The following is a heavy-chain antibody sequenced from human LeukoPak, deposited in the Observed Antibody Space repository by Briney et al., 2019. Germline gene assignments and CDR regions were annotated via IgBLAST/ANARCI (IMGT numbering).Heavy chain of an antibody. V-gene: IGHV3-23*01. D-gene: IGHD3-16*02. CDR2: ISGSGGST. Sequence: GGSLTRSCAASGFTFSSYAMSWVRQAPGKGLEWVSAISGSGGSTYYAHSVKGRFTISRDNSTNTLYLQMNSRRAEGTAVYYCAKDFCVWGSYRNFDYWGQGTLVTISS. CDR1: GFTFSSYA. CDR3: AKDFCVWGSYRNFDY. J-gene: IGHJ4*02.